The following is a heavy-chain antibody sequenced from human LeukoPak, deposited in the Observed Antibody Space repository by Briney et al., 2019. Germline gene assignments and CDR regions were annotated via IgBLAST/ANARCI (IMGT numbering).Heavy chain of an antibody. CDR3: AKMYYDSSGHFDY. CDR2: SSGSGGST. D-gene: IGHD3-22*01. CDR1: GFTFSSYA. Sequence: GGSLRLSCAASGFTFSSYAMSWVRQAPGKGLEWVSASSGSGGSTHNADSVKGRFTISRDNSKNTLYLQMNSLRAEDTAVYYCAKMYYDSSGHFDYWGQGTLVTVSS. V-gene: IGHV3-23*01. J-gene: IGHJ4*02.